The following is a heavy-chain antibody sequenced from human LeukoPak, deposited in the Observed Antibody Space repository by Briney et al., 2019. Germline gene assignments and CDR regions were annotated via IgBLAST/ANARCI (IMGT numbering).Heavy chain of an antibody. Sequence: GGSLRLSCAASGFTLSTYTMHWARRAPGKGLESVSAVSSNGDTYYLNSVKDRFTISRDNSKNTLYLQMKSLRAEDTAVYYCARGDGYNFFDYWGQGTLVTVSS. V-gene: IGHV3-64*01. CDR3: ARGDGYNFFDY. D-gene: IGHD5-24*01. CDR1: GFTLSTYT. J-gene: IGHJ4*02. CDR2: VSSNGDT.